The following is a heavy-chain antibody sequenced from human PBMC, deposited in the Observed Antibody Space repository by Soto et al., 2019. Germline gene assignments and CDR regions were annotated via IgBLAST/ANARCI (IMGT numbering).Heavy chain of an antibody. CDR1: GYTFTSYG. CDR2: ISAYNGNT. J-gene: IGHJ4*02. Sequence: ASVKVSCKASGYTFTSYGISWVRQAPGQGFEWMGWISAYNGNTNYAQKLQGRVTMTTDTSTSTAYMELRSLRSDDTAVYYCARVMYYDSSGYYYVGPNYFDYWGQGTLVTVSS. V-gene: IGHV1-18*01. D-gene: IGHD3-22*01. CDR3: ARVMYYDSSGYYYVGPNYFDY.